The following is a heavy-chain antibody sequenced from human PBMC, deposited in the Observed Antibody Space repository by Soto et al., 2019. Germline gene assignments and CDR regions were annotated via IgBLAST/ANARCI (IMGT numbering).Heavy chain of an antibody. CDR2: IIPIFGTA. D-gene: IGHD3-3*01. Sequence: GASVKVCCKASGGTFSSYAISWVRQAPGQGLEWMGGIIPIFGTANYAQKFQGRVTITADESTSTAYMELSSLRSEDTAVYYCARDVIRPKYYDFWSAHTLVGMDVWGQGTTVTVSS. V-gene: IGHV1-69*13. CDR3: ARDVIRPKYYDFWSAHTLVGMDV. CDR1: GGTFSSYA. J-gene: IGHJ6*02.